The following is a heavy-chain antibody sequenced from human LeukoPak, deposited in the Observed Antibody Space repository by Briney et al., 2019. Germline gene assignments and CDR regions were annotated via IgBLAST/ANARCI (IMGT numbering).Heavy chain of an antibody. Sequence: PGRSLRLSCTASGFTFGDYAMSWVRQAPGKGLEWVGFIRSKAYGGTTEYAASVKGRFTISRDDSKSIACLQMNSLKTEDTAVYYCTRDSDMVRGSSDTFDIWGQGTMVTVSS. CDR3: TRDSDMVRGSSDTFDI. CDR2: IRSKAYGGTT. CDR1: GFTFGDYA. V-gene: IGHV3-49*04. D-gene: IGHD3-10*01. J-gene: IGHJ3*02.